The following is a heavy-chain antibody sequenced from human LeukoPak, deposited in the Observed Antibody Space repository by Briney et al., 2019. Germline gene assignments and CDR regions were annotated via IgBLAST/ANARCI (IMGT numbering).Heavy chain of an antibody. D-gene: IGHD3-22*01. CDR3: AKAAGAYYDTSGADI. Sequence: GGSLRLSCAVPGFTFDDYAMHWVRQVPGKGPEWVSGISWNSGDIGYADSVKGRFAISRDNAKNSLYLQMNSLRTEDTALYYCAKAAGAYYDTSGADIWGQGTMVIVSS. J-gene: IGHJ3*02. CDR2: ISWNSGDI. V-gene: IGHV3-9*01. CDR1: GFTFDDYA.